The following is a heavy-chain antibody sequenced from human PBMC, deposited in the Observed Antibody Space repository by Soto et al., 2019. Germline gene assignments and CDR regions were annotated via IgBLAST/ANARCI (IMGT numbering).Heavy chain of an antibody. CDR1: GGTFSSYA. CDR3: ARVFYDSSGFSPFDY. V-gene: IGHV1-69*01. CDR2: IIPIFGTA. D-gene: IGHD3-22*01. Sequence: QVQLVQSGAEVKKPGSSVKVSCKASGGTFSSYAISWVRQAPGQGLEWMGGIIPIFGTANYAQKFQGRVTITAYESTSTAYMELSSLRSDDTAVYYCARVFYDSSGFSPFDYWGQGTLVTVSS. J-gene: IGHJ4*02.